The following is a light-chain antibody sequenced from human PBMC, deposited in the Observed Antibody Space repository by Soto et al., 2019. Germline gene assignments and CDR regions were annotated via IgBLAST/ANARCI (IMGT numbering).Light chain of an antibody. V-gene: IGLV2-11*01. CDR2: DVS. Sequence: QSVLTQPRSVSGSPGQSVTISCTGTSSDVGGYNYVSWYQKYPGKAPRLMICDVSKRPSGVPDRFSGSKSGNTASLTISGLQAEDEADYYCCSHAGSFTLVFGGGTKLTVL. CDR1: SSDVGGYNY. CDR3: CSHAGSFTLV. J-gene: IGLJ2*01.